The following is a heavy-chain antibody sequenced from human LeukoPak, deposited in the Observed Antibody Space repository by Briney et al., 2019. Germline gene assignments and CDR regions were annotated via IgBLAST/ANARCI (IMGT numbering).Heavy chain of an antibody. CDR1: GYTFTSHY. V-gene: IGHV1-18*04. Sequence: ASVKVSCKASGYTFTSHYMHWVRQAPGQGLEWMGWISAYNGNTNYAQKLQGRVTMTTDTSTSTAYMELRSLRSDDTAVYYCARDDEAGFDYWGQGTLVTVSS. J-gene: IGHJ4*02. CDR2: ISAYNGNT. CDR3: ARDDEAGFDY.